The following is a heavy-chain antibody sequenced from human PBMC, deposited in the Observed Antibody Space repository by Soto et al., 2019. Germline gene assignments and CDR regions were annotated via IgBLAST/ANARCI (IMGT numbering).Heavy chain of an antibody. CDR3: AKTIEMATIRPFDY. J-gene: IGHJ4*02. Sequence: GGSLRLSCAASGFTFYSYAMTWVRQAPGKGLEWVSAISGGGSSTYYADSVKGRFTISRHNSKNTLYLQMSSLRAEDTAVYYCAKTIEMATIRPFDYWGQGTVVTVSS. D-gene: IGHD5-12*01. CDR1: GFTFYSYA. V-gene: IGHV3-23*01. CDR2: ISGGGSST.